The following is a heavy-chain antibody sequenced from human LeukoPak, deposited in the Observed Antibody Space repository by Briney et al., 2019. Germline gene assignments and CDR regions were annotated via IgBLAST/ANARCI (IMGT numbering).Heavy chain of an antibody. CDR2: ISSSGSTI. Sequence: GGSLRLSCAASGFTFSSYEMNWVRQAPGKGLEWVSYISSSGSTIYYADSVKGRFTISRDNAKNSLYLQMNSLRAEDTAVYYCARECYDSSGYLFPDAFGIWGQGTMVTVSS. CDR1: GFTFSSYE. V-gene: IGHV3-48*03. D-gene: IGHD3-22*01. J-gene: IGHJ3*02. CDR3: ARECYDSSGYLFPDAFGI.